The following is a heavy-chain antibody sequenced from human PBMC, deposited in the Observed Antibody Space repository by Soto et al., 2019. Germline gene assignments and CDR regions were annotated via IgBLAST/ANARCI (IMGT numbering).Heavy chain of an antibody. CDR2: ISYDGSVK. V-gene: IGHV3-30*18. Sequence: PGGSLRLSCAASGFTFSNYGMHWVRQAPGKGLEWVAIISYDGSVKYFGDSVKGRFTISRGDSQHTLFLQMSSLRAEDTAVYYCAKPSEPFRAPYYFDSWGQGTLVTVSS. J-gene: IGHJ4*01. CDR3: AKPSEPFRAPYYFDS. D-gene: IGHD1-26*01. CDR1: GFTFSNYG.